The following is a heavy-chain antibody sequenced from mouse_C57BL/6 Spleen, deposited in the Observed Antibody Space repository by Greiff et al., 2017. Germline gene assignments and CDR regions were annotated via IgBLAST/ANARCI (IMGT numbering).Heavy chain of an antibody. CDR3: ARDHLNYGLYAMDY. V-gene: IGHV5-4*01. Sequence: DVMLVESGGGLVKPGGSLKLSCAASGFTFSSYAMSWVRQTPEKRLEWVATISDGGSYTYYPDNVKGRFTISRDNAKNNLYLQMSHLKSEDTAMYYCARDHLNYGLYAMDYWGQGTSVTVSS. J-gene: IGHJ4*01. CDR2: ISDGGSYT. CDR1: GFTFSSYA. D-gene: IGHD2-2*01.